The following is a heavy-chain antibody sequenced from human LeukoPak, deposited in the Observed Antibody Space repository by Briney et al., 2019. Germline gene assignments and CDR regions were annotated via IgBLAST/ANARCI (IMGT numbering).Heavy chain of an antibody. CDR2: IKSKTDGGTT. D-gene: IGHD5-18*01. Sequence: TPGGSLRLSCAASGFTFSNAWLSWVRRAPGKGLEWIGRIKSKTDGGTTDYGAPVKGRFTISRDDSRNTLYLQMNSLKTEDTAVYYCTTAVRVQLWSYWGQGTLVTVSS. CDR1: GFTFSNAW. J-gene: IGHJ4*02. CDR3: TTAVRVQLWSY. V-gene: IGHV3-15*01.